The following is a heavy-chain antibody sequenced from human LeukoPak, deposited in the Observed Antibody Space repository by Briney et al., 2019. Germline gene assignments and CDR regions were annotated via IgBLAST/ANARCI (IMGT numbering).Heavy chain of an antibody. J-gene: IGHJ6*02. V-gene: IGHV4-39*01. CDR2: IYYSGST. CDR1: GGSISSSSYY. D-gene: IGHD6-19*01. CDR3: ARHIAVAGHYYYGMDV. Sequence: SETLSLTCTVSGGSISSSSYYWGWVRQPPGKGLEWIGSIYYSGSTYYNPSLKSRVTISVDTSKNQFSLKLSSVTAADTAVYYCARHIAVAGHYYYGMDVWGQGTTVTVSS.